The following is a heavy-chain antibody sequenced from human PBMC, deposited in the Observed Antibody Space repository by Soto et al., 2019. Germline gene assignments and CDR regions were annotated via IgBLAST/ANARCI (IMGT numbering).Heavy chain of an antibody. V-gene: IGHV5-10-1*01. D-gene: IGHD3-22*01. CDR1: GYSFTSYW. CDR3: ARLPEARYYYDSSGY. CDR2: IDPSDSYT. Sequence: GESLKISCKGSGYSFTSYWISWVRQMPGKGLEWMGRIDPSDSYTNYSPSFQGHVTISADKSISTAYPQWSSLKASDTAMYYCARLPEARYYYDSSGYWGQGTLVTVSS. J-gene: IGHJ4*02.